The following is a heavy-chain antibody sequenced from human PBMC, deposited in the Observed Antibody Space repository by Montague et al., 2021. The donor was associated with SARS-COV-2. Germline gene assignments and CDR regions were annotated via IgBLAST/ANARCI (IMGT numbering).Heavy chain of an antibody. J-gene: IGHJ4*02. V-gene: IGHV4-59*13. D-gene: IGHD5-24*01. CDR1: GGSISSYY. CDR2: IYYSGST. Sequence: SETLSLTCTVAGGSISSYYWSWIRQPPGKGLEWIGYIYYSGSTNYNPSLKSPVTISVDTSKNQFSLKLSSVTAADTAVYYCARGDVEMATIKSGGPFYHFDDWGQGTLVTVSS. CDR3: ARGDVEMATIKSGGPFYHFDD.